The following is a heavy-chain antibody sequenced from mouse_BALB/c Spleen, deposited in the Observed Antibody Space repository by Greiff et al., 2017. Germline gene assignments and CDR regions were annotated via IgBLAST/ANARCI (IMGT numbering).Heavy chain of an antibody. CDR1: GFPFNTNA. Sequence: EADGGWVQPKGSLKLPCAASGFPFNTNAMHWVRQAPGKGLEWVARIRSKSNNYASYYADSVKDRFTISRDDSQSMLYLQMNNLKTEDTAMYYCVSRYFDVWGGGTTVTVSS. J-gene: IGHJ1*01. V-gene: IGHV10S3*01. CDR3: VSRYFDV. CDR2: IRSKSNNYAS.